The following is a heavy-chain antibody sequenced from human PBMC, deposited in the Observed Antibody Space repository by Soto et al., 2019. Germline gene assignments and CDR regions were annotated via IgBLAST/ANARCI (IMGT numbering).Heavy chain of an antibody. CDR2: IYYSENA. V-gene: IGHV4-30-4*01. D-gene: IGHD3-10*01. CDR3: AQTDYGSGAYLI. Sequence: QVQLQESGPRLVKPSQTLSLTCTVSGDSISSVFYYWSWIRQPPGKGLEWIGYIYYSENAYYNPSLKSRVSMSVDTSKNQFSLSLTSVTSADTAVYYCAQTDYGSGAYLIWGQGTLVPVSS. CDR1: GDSISSVFYY. J-gene: IGHJ4*02.